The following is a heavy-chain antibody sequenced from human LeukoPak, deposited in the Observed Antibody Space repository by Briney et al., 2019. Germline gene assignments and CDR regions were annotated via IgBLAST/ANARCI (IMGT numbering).Heavy chain of an antibody. CDR2: IYYSGST. J-gene: IGHJ6*02. CDR3: ARKSSHGDYYYYGMDV. V-gene: IGHV4-30-4*02. CDR1: GGSLSSGDYY. Sequence: SETLSLTCTVSGGSLSSGDYYWSWIRQPPGKGLEWIGYIYYSGSTYYNPSLKSRVTISVDTSKNQFSLKLSSVTAADTAVYYCARKSSHGDYYYYGMDVWGQGTTVTVSS. D-gene: IGHD5-24*01.